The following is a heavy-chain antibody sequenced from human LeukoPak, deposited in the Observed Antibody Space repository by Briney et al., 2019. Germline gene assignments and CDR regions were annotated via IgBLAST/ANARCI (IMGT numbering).Heavy chain of an antibody. D-gene: IGHD1-14*01. J-gene: IGHJ5*02. CDR2: TLYSGNA. Sequence: SETLSLTCTVSGGSISNYYWYWMRQPPGKGLEWIGHTLYSGNANYNPSLKSRVTISVDTSKNQFSLNLSSVTAADTAVYYCAKGGPEASAGLSWFDPWGQGTLVTVSS. CDR3: AKGGPEASAGLSWFDP. V-gene: IGHV4-59*01. CDR1: GGSISNYY.